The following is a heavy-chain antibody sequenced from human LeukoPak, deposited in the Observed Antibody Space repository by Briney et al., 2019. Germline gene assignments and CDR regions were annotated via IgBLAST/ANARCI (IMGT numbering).Heavy chain of an antibody. Sequence: VGTLRLSCAASGFTFSSYGMSWVRQAPGKGLEWVSAISGSGGNTYYADSVKGRFTISRDNSKNTLYLQLNRLRAEDTAVYYCAKGGAVSSKSITMIRGTRRYYYYMDVWGKGTTVTISS. CDR2: ISGSGGNT. D-gene: IGHD3-10*01. J-gene: IGHJ6*03. CDR1: GFTFSSYG. CDR3: AKGGAVSSKSITMIRGTRRYYYYMDV. V-gene: IGHV3-23*01.